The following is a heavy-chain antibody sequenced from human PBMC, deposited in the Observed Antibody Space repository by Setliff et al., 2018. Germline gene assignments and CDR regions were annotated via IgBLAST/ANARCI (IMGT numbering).Heavy chain of an antibody. V-gene: IGHV1-2*04. D-gene: IGHD3-10*01. CDR1: GYTFTGYY. Sequence: GASVKVSCKASGYTFTGYYMHWVRQAPGQGLEWMGWINPNSGGTNYAQKFQGWVTMTRDTSISTAYMELSRLRSDDTAVYYCARDHVYGSQYYYYYYGMDAWGQGTTVTVSS. CDR2: INPNSGGT. CDR3: ARDHVYGSQYYYYYYGMDA. J-gene: IGHJ6*02.